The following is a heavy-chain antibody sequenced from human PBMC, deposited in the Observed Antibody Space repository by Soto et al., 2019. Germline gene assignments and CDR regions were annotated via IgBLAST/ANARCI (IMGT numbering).Heavy chain of an antibody. CDR3: ARGQETYGGNTRFDY. CDR2: MFYSGLT. CDR1: GYSVSSSDYY. V-gene: IGHV4-39*07. D-gene: IGHD4-17*01. J-gene: IGHJ4*02. Sequence: SETLSLTCSVSGYSVSSSDYYWAWIRQPPGKGLEWIGSMFYSGLTYYNPSLKSRVTLSVDTSKNQFSLRLSSVTAADTAVYYCARGQETYGGNTRFDYWGQGTLVTVFS.